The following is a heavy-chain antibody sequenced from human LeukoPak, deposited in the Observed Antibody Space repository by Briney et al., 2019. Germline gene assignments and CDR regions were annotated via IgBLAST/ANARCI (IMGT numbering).Heavy chain of an antibody. CDR2: ISHRGST. Sequence: PSETLSLTCTVSGYSISNGYYWGWIRQPPGKGLEWVGSISHRGSTYYNPSLRSRITISLDRSKQKFSLNLNSVTAADTAVYYCARLSTVTTSFDYWGQGTLVTVSS. J-gene: IGHJ4*02. V-gene: IGHV4-38-2*02. D-gene: IGHD4-17*01. CDR3: ARLSTVTTSFDY. CDR1: GYSISNGYY.